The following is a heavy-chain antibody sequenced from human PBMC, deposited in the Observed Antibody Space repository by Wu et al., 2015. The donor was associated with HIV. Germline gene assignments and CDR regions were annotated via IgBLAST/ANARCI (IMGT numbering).Heavy chain of an antibody. Sequence: QVQLVQSGAEVKKPGSSVKVSCKASGGTFSSYAISWVRQAPGQGLEWMGRIIPIFGTANYAQKFQGRVTITADESTSTAYMELSSLRSEDTAVYYCARCHYDSSGYSPIVGGFDPWGQGTLVHRLL. CDR1: GGTFSSYA. D-gene: IGHD3-22*01. CDR3: ARCHYDSSGYSPIVGGFDP. CDR2: IIPIFGTA. V-gene: IGHV1-69*13. J-gene: IGHJ5*02.